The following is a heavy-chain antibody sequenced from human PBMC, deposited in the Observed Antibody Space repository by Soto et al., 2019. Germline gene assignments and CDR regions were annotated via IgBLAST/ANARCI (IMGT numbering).Heavy chain of an antibody. V-gene: IGHV4-61*01. CDR3: ARVTRGVGGMDV. J-gene: IGHJ6*02. CDR1: GGSVSSGSYC. Sequence: QVQLQESGPGLVKPSETLSLTCTVSGGSVSSGSYCWSWIRQPPGKGLEWIGYIYYSGSTNYNPSLKSRVTISVDTSKNQFSLKLSSVTAADTAVYYCARVTRGVGGMDVWGQGTTVTVSS. CDR2: IYYSGST. D-gene: IGHD3-10*01.